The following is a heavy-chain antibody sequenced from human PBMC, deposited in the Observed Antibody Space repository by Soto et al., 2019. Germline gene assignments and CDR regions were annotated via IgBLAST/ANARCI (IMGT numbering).Heavy chain of an antibody. Sequence: LRLSCAASGLTFSSYAMHWVRQAPGKGLEWVAVISYDGSSKYYADSMKGRFTISRDNSKNTLYLQMNSLRTEDTAVYYCARGGGNSAFNWFDPWGQGTPVTVSS. J-gene: IGHJ5*02. D-gene: IGHD3-16*01. CDR1: GLTFSSYA. CDR3: ARGGGNSAFNWFDP. V-gene: IGHV3-30-3*01. CDR2: ISYDGSSK.